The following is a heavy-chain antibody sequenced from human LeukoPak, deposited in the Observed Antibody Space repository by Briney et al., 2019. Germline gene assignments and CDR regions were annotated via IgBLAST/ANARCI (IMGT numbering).Heavy chain of an antibody. Sequence: GGSLRLSCAASGFTFSSYGMSWVRQAPGKGLEWVSAISGSGGSTYYADSVKGRFTISRDNSKNTLYLQMNSLRAEDTAVYYCAREIQRGYYYDSSGYTISDYWGQGTLVTVSS. D-gene: IGHD3-22*01. CDR3: AREIQRGYYYDSSGYTISDY. CDR1: GFTFSSYG. J-gene: IGHJ4*02. CDR2: ISGSGGST. V-gene: IGHV3-23*01.